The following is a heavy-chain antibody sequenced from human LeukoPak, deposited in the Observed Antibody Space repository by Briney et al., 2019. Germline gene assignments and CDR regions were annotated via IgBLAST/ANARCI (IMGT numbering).Heavy chain of an antibody. CDR2: IRYDGSNK. CDR1: GFTFSSYG. D-gene: IGHD6-13*01. J-gene: IGHJ6*03. V-gene: IGHV3-30*02. Sequence: PGGSLRLSCAASGFTFSSYGMHWVRQAPGKGLEWVAFIRYDGSNKYYADSVKGRFTISRDNSKNTLYLQMNSLRAEDTAVYYCAKDQFGAAAGTYMDVWGKGTTVTISS. CDR3: AKDQFGAAAGTYMDV.